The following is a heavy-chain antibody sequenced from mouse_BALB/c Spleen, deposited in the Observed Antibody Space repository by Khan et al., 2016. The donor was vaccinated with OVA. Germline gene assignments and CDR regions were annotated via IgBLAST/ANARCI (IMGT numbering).Heavy chain of an antibody. CDR2: IWGGGGT. J-gene: IGHJ4*01. D-gene: IGHD2-14*01. CDR3: ARGYYRYDGYYAMDY. CDR1: GFSLSRYN. Sequence: VQLKQSGPGLVAPSQSLSITCTVSGFSLSRYNIHWVRQPPGKGLEWLGMIWGGGGTDYNSTLKSRLSISKDNSKSQVFLKMNSLQTDDTAMYYCARGYYRYDGYYAMDYWGQGTPVTVSS. V-gene: IGHV2-6-4*01.